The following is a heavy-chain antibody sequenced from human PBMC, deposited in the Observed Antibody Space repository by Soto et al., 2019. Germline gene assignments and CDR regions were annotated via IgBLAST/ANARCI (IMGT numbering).Heavy chain of an antibody. Sequence: ESGGGLVKPGGSLRLSCVGSGFTFSGYSMAWVRQAPGRGLEWVASISSRSTNIDYADSVKGRFTISRDNAKNLVSLQMSSLRGEDTALYYCAKFTEPGYSSIWYYFEYWGQGTPVTVSS. J-gene: IGHJ4*02. V-gene: IGHV3-21*06. CDR3: AKFTEPGYSSIWYYFEY. CDR2: ISSRSTNI. CDR1: GFTFSGYS. D-gene: IGHD6-19*01.